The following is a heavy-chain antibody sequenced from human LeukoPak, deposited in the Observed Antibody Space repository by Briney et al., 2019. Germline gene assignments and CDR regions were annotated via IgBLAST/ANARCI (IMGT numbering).Heavy chain of an antibody. Sequence: GGSLRFSCAASGFIFSNYAMSWVRQAPGKGLEWVSAISGSGSSTFYTDSVKGRFTISRDNSKNTLYLQMNSLRAEDTAVYYCTRASVAGRHYFDYWGQGTLVTVSS. V-gene: IGHV3-23*01. CDR2: ISGSGSST. CDR3: TRASVAGRHYFDY. J-gene: IGHJ4*02. CDR1: GFIFSNYA. D-gene: IGHD6-19*01.